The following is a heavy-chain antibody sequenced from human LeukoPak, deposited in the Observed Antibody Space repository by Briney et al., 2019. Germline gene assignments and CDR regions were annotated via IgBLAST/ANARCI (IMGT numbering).Heavy chain of an antibody. V-gene: IGHV1-2*04. CDR2: INPNSGGT. CDR3: ARELLVVVPVAMRVVASYYYYGMDV. D-gene: IGHD2-2*01. J-gene: IGHJ6*01. Sequence: ASVKVSCKASGYTFTGYYMHWVRQAPGQGLEWMGWINPNSGGTNYAQKFQGWVTMTRDTSISTAYMELSRLRSDDTGVYCCARELLVVVPVAMRVVASYYYYGMDVWGEGTTVTVSS. CDR1: GYTFTGYY.